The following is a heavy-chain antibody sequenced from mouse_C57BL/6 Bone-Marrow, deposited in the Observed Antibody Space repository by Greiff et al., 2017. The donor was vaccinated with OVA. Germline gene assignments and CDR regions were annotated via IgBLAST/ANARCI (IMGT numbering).Heavy chain of an antibody. CDR1: GYTFTDYY. CDR3: ARWGGWLLHVDY. D-gene: IGHD2-3*01. J-gene: IGHJ3*01. Sequence: EVQLQQSGPELVKPGASVKISCKASGYTFTDYYMNWVKQSHGKSLEWIGDINPNNGGTSYNQKFKGKATLTVDKSSSTAYMELRSLTSEDSAVYYCARWGGWLLHVDYGGQGTLVTVSA. CDR2: INPNNGGT. V-gene: IGHV1-26*01.